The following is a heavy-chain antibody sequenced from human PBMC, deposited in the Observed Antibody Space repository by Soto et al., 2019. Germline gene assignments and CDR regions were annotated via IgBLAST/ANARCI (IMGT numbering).Heavy chain of an antibody. CDR1: GITFSSLC. CDR3: VRDVGPSKYDAFDM. CDR2: IKQDGSET. J-gene: IGHJ3*02. V-gene: IGHV3-7*03. Sequence: WWTLRLSCAASGITFSSLCMAWFRQAPEKGLEWVANIKQDGSETHYLDSVKGRFTISKDNTQNSLYLQMNSLRAEDTAVYYCVRDVGPSKYDAFDMWGRGTMVT.